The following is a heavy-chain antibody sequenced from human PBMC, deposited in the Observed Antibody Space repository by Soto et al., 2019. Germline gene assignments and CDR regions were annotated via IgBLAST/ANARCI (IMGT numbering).Heavy chain of an antibody. CDR1: GFTFSSYA. CDR2: ISYDGSNK. J-gene: IGHJ4*02. Sequence: QVQLVESGGGVVQPGRSLRLSCAASGFTFSSYAMHWVRQAPGKGLEWVAVISYDGSNKQYADSVKGRFTISRDNAKNTLSLQMNSRRPEDTAVDYCAKDWGGSRGVMDYWGQGTLVTVAS. D-gene: IGHD3-10*01. CDR3: AKDWGGSRGVMDY. V-gene: IGHV3-30*04.